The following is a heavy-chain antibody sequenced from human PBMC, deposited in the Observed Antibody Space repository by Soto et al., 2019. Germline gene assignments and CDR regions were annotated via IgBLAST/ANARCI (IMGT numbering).Heavy chain of an antibody. CDR1: GGSISSYY. CDR2: IYYSGST. D-gene: IGHD3-10*01. Sequence: QVQLQESGPGLVKPSETLSLTCTVSGGSISSYYWSWIRQPPGKGLEWIGYIYYSGSTNYNPSLKRLRTIPADPSPTHVSLQLSSVTAADTAVYSRATELLGPSVSFDPWGQGTLVTVSP. V-gene: IGHV4-59*12. J-gene: IGHJ5*02. CDR3: ATELLGPSVSFDP.